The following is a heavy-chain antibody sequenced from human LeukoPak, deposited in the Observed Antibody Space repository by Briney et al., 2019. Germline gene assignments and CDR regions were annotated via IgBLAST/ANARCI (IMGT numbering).Heavy chain of an antibody. Sequence: PSETLSLTCTVSGGSISSSSYYWGWIRQPPGKGLEWIGSIYYSGSTYYNPSLKSRVTISVDTSKNQFSLKLSSVTAADTAVYYCASPSNHRYCSGGSCYQKHNWFDPWGQGTLVTVSS. CDR2: IYYSGST. D-gene: IGHD2-15*01. J-gene: IGHJ5*02. CDR1: GGSISSSSYY. V-gene: IGHV4-39*07. CDR3: ASPSNHRYCSGGSCYQKHNWFDP.